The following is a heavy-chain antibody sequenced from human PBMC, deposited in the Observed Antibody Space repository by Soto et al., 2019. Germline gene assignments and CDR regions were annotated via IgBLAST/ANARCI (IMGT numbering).Heavy chain of an antibody. CDR1: GLSVSGSY. CDR2: MYSGGSR. V-gene: IGHV3-53*02. D-gene: IGHD3-10*01. CDR3: ARGLFVVRGVSFDT. J-gene: IGHJ4*02. Sequence: EVQLVETGGGLIQPGGSVRLSCVASGLSVSGSYMNWVRQAPGEGLEWVSVMYSGGSRYYADSVKGRFTISGDDSKNILYLQMTDLEVGDTAVYYCARGLFVVRGVSFDTWGQGTLVRVSS.